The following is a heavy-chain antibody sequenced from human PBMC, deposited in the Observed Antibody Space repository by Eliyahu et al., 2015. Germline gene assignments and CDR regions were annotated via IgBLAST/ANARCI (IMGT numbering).Heavy chain of an antibody. CDR1: GFDFXKYG. CDR3: ATHFSALVSGATGDY. CDR2: IDSSSRYI. D-gene: IGHD1-14*01. V-gene: IGHV3-21*06. J-gene: IGHJ4*02. Sequence: VQVVESGGDLVKPGASLTLSCATSGFDFXKYGINWVRQAPGKGLEWVSSIDSSSRYIYYRDSVKGRFTISRDNAKASAYLQMHNLRVDDTAVYFCATHFSALVSGATGDYWGQGTLVTVSS.